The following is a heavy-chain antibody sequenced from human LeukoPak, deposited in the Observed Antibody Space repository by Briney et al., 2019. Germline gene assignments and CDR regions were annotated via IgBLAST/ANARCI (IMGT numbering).Heavy chain of an antibody. V-gene: IGHV1-2*02. CDR2: INPNSGGT. D-gene: IGHD5-24*01. CDR1: GYTFTGYY. CDR3: ARDGYNEMDYFDY. J-gene: IGHJ4*02. Sequence: ASVKVSCKASGYTFTGYYLHWVRQAPGQGLEWMGWINPNSGGTNYAQKFQGRVTMTRDTSISTAYMELSRLRSDDTAVYYCARDGYNEMDYFDYWGQGTLVTVSS.